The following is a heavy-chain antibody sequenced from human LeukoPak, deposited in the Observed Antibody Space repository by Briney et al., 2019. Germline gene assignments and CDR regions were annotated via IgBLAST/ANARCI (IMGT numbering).Heavy chain of an antibody. D-gene: IGHD3-16*01. CDR1: GFTLRSYG. Sequence: PGGSLRLSCAASGFTLRSYGMSWVRQAPGKGLEWVSFISGTGLSTYYADSVKGRFTISRDNSKSTLFMQMNSLRVEDTAVYYCARLMRHMMEDDYDVWGQGTMVTVSS. CDR3: ARLMRHMMEDDYDV. V-gene: IGHV3-23*01. J-gene: IGHJ3*01. CDR2: ISGTGLST.